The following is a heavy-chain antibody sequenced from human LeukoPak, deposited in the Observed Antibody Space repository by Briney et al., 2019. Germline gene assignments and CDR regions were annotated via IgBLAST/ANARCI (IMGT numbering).Heavy chain of an antibody. V-gene: IGHV3-48*04. CDR2: ISNSSSTI. CDR1: GFTFSSYS. D-gene: IGHD3-22*01. CDR3: ARGGDSSGYFTH. J-gene: IGHJ4*02. Sequence: HTGGSLRLSCAASGFTFSSYSMNWVRQAPGKGLEWVSYISNSSSTIYYADSVKGRFTISRDNAKNSLYPQMNSLRAEDTAVYYCARGGDSSGYFTHWGQGTLVTVSS.